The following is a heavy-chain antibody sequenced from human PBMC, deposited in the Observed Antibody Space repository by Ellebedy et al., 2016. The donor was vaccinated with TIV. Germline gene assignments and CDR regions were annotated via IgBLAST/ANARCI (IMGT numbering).Heavy chain of an antibody. V-gene: IGHV3-30*18. J-gene: IGHJ4*02. CDR1: GFTFNAYG. D-gene: IGHD3-22*01. CDR2: TSYDGSNK. CDR3: AKDGATEIYYPFLSYYFNY. Sequence: GGSLRLXXAASGFTFNAYGMHWVRQAPGKGLEWVAATSYDGSNKKYADSVKGRFTISRDDSKNTLHLQMNSLRAEDAALYYCAKDGATEIYYPFLSYYFNYWGQGTLVTVSS.